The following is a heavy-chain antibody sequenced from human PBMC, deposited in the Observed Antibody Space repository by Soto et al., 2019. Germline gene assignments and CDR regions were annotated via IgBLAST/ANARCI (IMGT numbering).Heavy chain of an antibody. V-gene: IGHV1-18*01. Sequence: QVQLVQSGAEVKKPGASVKVSCKASGYTFTSYGISWVRQAPGQGLEWMRWISAYNGNTNSAQKHKGRVTMTTDTYTSTAYMELRSLRSDDTAVYYCARADCSSTSCYRVFGMDVWGQGTTVTVSS. CDR3: ARADCSSTSCYRVFGMDV. CDR2: ISAYNGNT. D-gene: IGHD2-2*01. CDR1: GYTFTSYG. J-gene: IGHJ6*02.